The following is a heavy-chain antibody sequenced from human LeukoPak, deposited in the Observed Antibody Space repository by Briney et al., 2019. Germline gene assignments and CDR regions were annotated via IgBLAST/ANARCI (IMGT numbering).Heavy chain of an antibody. CDR3: AYCSSTSCYVDSWFDP. CDR1: GFTFSSYA. Sequence: RTGGSLRLSCAASGFTFSSYAMSWVRQAPGKGLEWVSAISGSGGSTYYADSVKGRFTISRDNSKNTLYLQMNSLRAEDTAVYYCAYCSSTSCYVDSWFDPWGQGTLVTVSS. D-gene: IGHD2-2*01. V-gene: IGHV3-23*01. CDR2: ISGSGGST. J-gene: IGHJ5*02.